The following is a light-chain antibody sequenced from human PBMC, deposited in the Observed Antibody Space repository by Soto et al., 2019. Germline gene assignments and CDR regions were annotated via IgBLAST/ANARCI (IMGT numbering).Light chain of an antibody. V-gene: IGLV1-40*01. CDR3: QAYDSILSGSSV. CDR2: GNI. Sequence: QSVLPQPPSVSGAPGQRVTISCTGSRSNIGAGYDVHWYQQLPGTAPKLLIYGNINRPSGVPDRFSGSKSGTSASLAITGLQAEDEADYYCQAYDSILSGSSVFGGGTKVTVL. J-gene: IGLJ2*01. CDR1: RSNIGAGYD.